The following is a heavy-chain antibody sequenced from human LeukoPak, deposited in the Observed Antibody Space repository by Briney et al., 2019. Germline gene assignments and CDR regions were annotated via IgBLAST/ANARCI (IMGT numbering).Heavy chain of an antibody. J-gene: IGHJ4*02. Sequence: SVKVSCKASGGTFSSYAISWVRQAPGQGLEWMGGIIPIFGTANYAQKFQGRVTITADESTSTAYMELSSLRSEDTAVYYCAREGRRYCSSTSCYFDYWGQGTLVTVSS. CDR2: IIPIFGTA. D-gene: IGHD2-2*01. V-gene: IGHV1-69*13. CDR3: AREGRRYCSSTSCYFDY. CDR1: GGTFSSYA.